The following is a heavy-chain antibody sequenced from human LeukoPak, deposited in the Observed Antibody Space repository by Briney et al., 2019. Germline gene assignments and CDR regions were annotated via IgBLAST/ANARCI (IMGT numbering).Heavy chain of an antibody. J-gene: IGHJ5*02. V-gene: IGHV4-59*12. CDR2: IYYSGSA. Sequence: SETLSLTCTVSGGSISSFYWSWIRQPPGKGLEWIGYIYYSGSANYNPSLRSRVTISVDTSKNQFSLKLSSVTAADTAVYYCARGGTALRFLEWLLSQSDWFDPWGQGTLVTVSS. D-gene: IGHD3-3*01. CDR1: GGSISSFY. CDR3: ARGGTALRFLEWLLSQSDWFDP.